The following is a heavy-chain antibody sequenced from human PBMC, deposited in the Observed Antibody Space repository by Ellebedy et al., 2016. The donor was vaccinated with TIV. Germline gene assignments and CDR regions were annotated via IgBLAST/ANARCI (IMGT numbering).Heavy chain of an antibody. Sequence: FQGRVTMTTDTSTSTAYMELRSLRSDDTAVYYCARARHRYSSSWYYFDYWGQGTLVTVSS. D-gene: IGHD6-13*01. CDR3: ARARHRYSSSWYYFDY. V-gene: IGHV1-18*01. J-gene: IGHJ4*02.